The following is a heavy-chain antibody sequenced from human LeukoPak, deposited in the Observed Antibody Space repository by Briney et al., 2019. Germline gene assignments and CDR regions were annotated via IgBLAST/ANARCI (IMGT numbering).Heavy chain of an antibody. CDR3: ARDYIPKTRVAHWYFDL. V-gene: IGHV1-2*02. D-gene: IGHD4-23*01. Sequence: ASVKVSCKASGYTFTGYYMHWVRQAPGQGLEWMGWINPNSGGTDYAQKFQGRDTMTRDTSISTAYMQLSRLRSDDTAVYYCARDYIPKTRVAHWYFDLWGRGTLVTVSS. CDR2: INPNSGGT. CDR1: GYTFTGYY. J-gene: IGHJ2*01.